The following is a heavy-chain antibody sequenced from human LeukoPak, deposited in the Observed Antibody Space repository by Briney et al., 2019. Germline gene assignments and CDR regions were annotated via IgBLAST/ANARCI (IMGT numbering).Heavy chain of an antibody. CDR2: IRYDGSNK. J-gene: IGHJ4*02. CDR3: AKDGNYDYVWGSYRSPGYFDY. V-gene: IGHV3-30*02. Sequence: GGSLRLSCAASGFTFSSYGMHWVRQAPGKGLEWVAFIRYDGSNKYYADSVKGRFTISRDNSKNTLYLQMNSLRAEDTAVYYCAKDGNYDYVWGSYRSPGYFDYWGQGTLVTVSS. CDR1: GFTFSSYG. D-gene: IGHD3-16*02.